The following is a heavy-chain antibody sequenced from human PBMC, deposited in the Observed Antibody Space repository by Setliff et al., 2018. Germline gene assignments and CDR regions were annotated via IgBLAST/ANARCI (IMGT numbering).Heavy chain of an antibody. J-gene: IGHJ3*02. CDR3: ARNREDDYYYDSVDYQDAFEI. D-gene: IGHD3-22*01. V-gene: IGHV1-69*10. Sequence: SVKVSCKASGGTFNSYTINWVRQAPGQGPEWMGGISPILGMANYAQKFQGRVTITADESTSTAYMELSSLRSEDTAVYYCARNREDDYYYDSVDYQDAFEIWGQGTMVTVS. CDR1: GGTFNSYT. CDR2: ISPILGMA.